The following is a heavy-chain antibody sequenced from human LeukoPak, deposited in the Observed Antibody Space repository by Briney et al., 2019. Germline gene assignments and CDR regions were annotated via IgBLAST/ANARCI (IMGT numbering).Heavy chain of an antibody. CDR3: ARDLGYGSSRGPLDY. Sequence: SETLSLTCSVSVGSLCSYYWRWLRQPPGKGLEWVGYIYYSGSTNYTPSLRSRVSISLGTSMNQCSLKLSSVAAADSAVYYCARDLGYGSSRGPLDYWGQGTLVTVSS. CDR1: VGSLCSYY. CDR2: IYYSGST. D-gene: IGHD6-6*01. J-gene: IGHJ4*02. V-gene: IGHV4-59*13.